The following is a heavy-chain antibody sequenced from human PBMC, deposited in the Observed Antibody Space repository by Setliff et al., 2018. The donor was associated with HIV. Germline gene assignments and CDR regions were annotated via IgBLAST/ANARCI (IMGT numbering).Heavy chain of an antibody. CDR2: INTNTGNP. CDR1: GYTFTSYA. D-gene: IGHD6-13*01. V-gene: IGHV7-4-1*02. Sequence: ASVKVSCKASGYTFTSYAMNWVRQAPGQGLEWMGWINTNTGNPTYAQGFTGRFVFSLDTSVSTAYLQISSLKAEDTAVYYCARGVGYSSSWYEGWFDPWGQGTLVTVSS. J-gene: IGHJ5*02. CDR3: ARGVGYSSSWYEGWFDP.